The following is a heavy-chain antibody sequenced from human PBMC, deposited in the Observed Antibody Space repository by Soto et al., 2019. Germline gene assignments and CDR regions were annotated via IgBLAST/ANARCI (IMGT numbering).Heavy chain of an antibody. CDR1: GGSISSGGYS. CDR3: ARVAGSGWYDA. J-gene: IGHJ5*02. D-gene: IGHD6-19*01. V-gene: IGHV4-30-2*01. Sequence: KPSETLSLTCAVSGGSISSGGYSWSWIRQPPGKGLEWIGYIYHSGSTYYNPSLKSRVTISLDLSKNQFSLNLNSVTAADTAVYYCARVAGSGWYDAWGQGTLVTVSS. CDR2: IYHSGST.